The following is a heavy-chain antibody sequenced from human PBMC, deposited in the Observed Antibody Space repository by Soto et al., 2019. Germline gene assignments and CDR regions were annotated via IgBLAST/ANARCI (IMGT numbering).Heavy chain of an antibody. CDR2: SNSDGTTT. J-gene: IGHJ4*02. CDR3: ASFGAYQPY. D-gene: IGHD3-16*01. CDR1: GLSLSTFY. Sequence: EVQLVESGGGLVQPGGSLRLSCVASGLSLSTFYVHWVRQAPGKGLVWVSRSNSDGTTTNYAELVMDRFTVSRDNAKNSIYLQMNSPRVDDTAVYYCASFGAYQPYWGQGTLVTVSS. V-gene: IGHV3-74*01.